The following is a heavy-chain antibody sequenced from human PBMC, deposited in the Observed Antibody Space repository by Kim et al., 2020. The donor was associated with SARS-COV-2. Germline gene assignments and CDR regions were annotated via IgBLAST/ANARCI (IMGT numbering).Heavy chain of an antibody. D-gene: IGHD5-18*01. CDR2: FDPEDGET. CDR3: ATQGYSYGPRLYYGMDV. CDR1: GYTLTELS. J-gene: IGHJ6*02. V-gene: IGHV1-24*01. Sequence: ASVKVSCKVSGYTLTELSMHWVRQAPGKGLEWMGGFDPEDGETIYAQKFQGRVTMTEDTSTDTAYMELSSLRSEDTAVYYCATQGYSYGPRLYYGMDVWGQGTTVTVSS.